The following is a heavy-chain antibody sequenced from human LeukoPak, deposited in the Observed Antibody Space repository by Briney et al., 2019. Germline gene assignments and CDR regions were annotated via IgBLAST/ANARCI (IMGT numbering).Heavy chain of an antibody. V-gene: IGHV3-23*01. D-gene: IGHD2-8*01. Sequence: GGSLRLSCATSGFPFSDFSMSWVRQAPGKGLEWISTTNSGGTSTYYAESVKGRFTISRDNSKNTPYLQMSSLRVEDTAVYYCAKQSYARSLGEGGPGTLVSVSS. CDR1: GFPFSDFS. CDR2: TNSGGTST. J-gene: IGHJ4*02. CDR3: AKQSYARSLGE.